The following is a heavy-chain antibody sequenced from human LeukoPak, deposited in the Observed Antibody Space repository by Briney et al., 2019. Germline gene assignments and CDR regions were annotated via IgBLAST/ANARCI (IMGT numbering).Heavy chain of an antibody. CDR3: ARGRARVTPRTLYYFDY. Sequence: SETLSLTCTVSGGSISSSSYYWGWIRQPPGKGLEWIGSIYYSGSTYYNPSLKSRVTISVDTSKNQFSLKLSSVTAADTAVYYCARGRARVTPRTLYYFDYWGQGTLVTVSS. CDR2: IYYSGST. CDR1: GGSISSSSYY. J-gene: IGHJ4*02. D-gene: IGHD2/OR15-2a*01. V-gene: IGHV4-39*01.